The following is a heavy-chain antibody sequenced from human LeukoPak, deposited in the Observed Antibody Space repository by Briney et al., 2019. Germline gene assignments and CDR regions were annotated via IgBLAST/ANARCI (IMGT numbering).Heavy chain of an antibody. D-gene: IGHD1-1*01. V-gene: IGHV4-34*01. J-gene: IGHJ4*02. CDR3: ASSLELAN. CDR2: INHSGST. Sequence: SETLSLTCAVYGGSFSGYYWGWIRQPPGKGLEWIGEINHSGSTNYNPSLKSRVTISIDTSKNQFSLKLSSVTAADTAVYYCASSLELANWGQGALVTVSS. CDR1: GGSFSGYY.